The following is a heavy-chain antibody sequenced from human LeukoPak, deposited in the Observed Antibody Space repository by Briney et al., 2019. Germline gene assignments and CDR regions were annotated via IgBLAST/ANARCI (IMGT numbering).Heavy chain of an antibody. CDR1: GDSVSSNSVT. CDR3: VRGVPPGRSGDY. D-gene: IGHD6-25*01. J-gene: IGHJ4*02. CDR2: TYYR. Sequence: SQTLSLTCAISGDSVSSNSVTWIWIRQSPSRGLEWLGRTYYRSVYVKSRITINPDPSKNKFSMQLNSVTSDDPAVYYGVRGVPPGRSGDYWGQGTLVTVSA. V-gene: IGHV6-1*01.